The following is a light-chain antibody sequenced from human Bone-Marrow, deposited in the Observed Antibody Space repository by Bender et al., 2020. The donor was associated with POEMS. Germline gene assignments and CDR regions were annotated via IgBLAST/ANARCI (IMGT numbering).Light chain of an antibody. Sequence: QSALTQPRSVSGSPGQSVTISCIRTGSDFGGFTYVSWYQQYPGKAPKLMIYDVSKRPSGVPDRFSASKSGNTASLTISGLQAEDEADYYCCAAGPYTWVFGGGTKLTVL. J-gene: IGLJ3*02. CDR3: CAAGPYTWV. CDR1: GSDFGGFTY. V-gene: IGLV2-11*01. CDR2: DVS.